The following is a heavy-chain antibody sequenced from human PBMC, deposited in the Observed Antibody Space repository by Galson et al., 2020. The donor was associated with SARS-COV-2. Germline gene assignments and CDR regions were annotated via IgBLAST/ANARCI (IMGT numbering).Heavy chain of an antibody. CDR2: IKQDGSEK. D-gene: IGHD3-22*01. CDR1: GFTFSSYW. J-gene: IGHJ4*02. Sequence: GGSLRLSCVASGFTFSSYWMNWVRQVPGKGLEWVANIKQDGSEKYYVDSVKGRFATSRDNAKNSLYLQMNSLRAEETAVDYCARDGDSSGYYQVYWGQGTLVTVSS. V-gene: IGHV3-7*01. CDR3: ARDGDSSGYYQVY.